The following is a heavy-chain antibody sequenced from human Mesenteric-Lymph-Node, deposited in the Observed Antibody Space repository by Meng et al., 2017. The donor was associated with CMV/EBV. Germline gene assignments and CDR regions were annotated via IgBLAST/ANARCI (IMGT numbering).Heavy chain of an antibody. CDR3: ARGAGYGALDY. Sequence: GESLKISCAVSGFTFSNYAMSWVRQAPGKGLEWVSGITSSGGTTYYADSVKGRFTISRDSSKNSLYLQMNSLRAEDTAVYYCARGAGYGALDYWGRGILVTVSS. J-gene: IGHJ4*02. D-gene: IGHD5-12*01. CDR2: ITSSGGTT. V-gene: IGHV3-23*01. CDR1: GFTFSNYA.